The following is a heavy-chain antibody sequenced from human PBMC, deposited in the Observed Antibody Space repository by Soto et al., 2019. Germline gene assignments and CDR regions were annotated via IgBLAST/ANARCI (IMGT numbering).Heavy chain of an antibody. D-gene: IGHD4-17*01. CDR3: AKNDRYGDPRYYYYGMDV. CDR1: GFTFSSYG. Sequence: GGSLRLSCAASGFTFSSYGMHWVRQAPGKGLEWVAVISYDGSNKYYADSVKGRFTISRDNSKNTLYLQMNSLRAEDTAVYYCAKNDRYGDPRYYYYGMDVWGQGTTVTVSS. CDR2: ISYDGSNK. J-gene: IGHJ6*02. V-gene: IGHV3-30*18.